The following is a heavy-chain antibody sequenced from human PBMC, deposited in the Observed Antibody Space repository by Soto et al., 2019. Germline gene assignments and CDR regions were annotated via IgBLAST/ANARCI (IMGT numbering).Heavy chain of an antibody. Sequence: QVQLQQWGAGLLKPSETLSLTCAVHGGSFSDYYWSWIRQPPGKGLEWIGEINYSGRTNYNPSLKSRVTISVDTSKNQFSLKLSSMTAADTAVYYCARTGHLFDYWGQGILVTVSS. CDR1: GGSFSDYY. J-gene: IGHJ4*02. CDR2: INYSGRT. V-gene: IGHV4-34*01. CDR3: ARTGHLFDY.